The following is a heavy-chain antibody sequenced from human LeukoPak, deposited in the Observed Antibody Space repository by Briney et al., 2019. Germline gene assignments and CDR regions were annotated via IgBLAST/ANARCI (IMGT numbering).Heavy chain of an antibody. CDR1: GYSISSGYY. J-gene: IGHJ4*02. Sequence: PSETLSLTCAVSGYSISSGYYWGWIRQPPGKGLEWIGTIYHSGSTYYNPSLKSRVTILVDTSKNQFSLKLNSVTAADTAVYYCARVIGGWTKAPFDYWGQGTLVTVSS. V-gene: IGHV4-38-2*01. CDR2: IYHSGST. CDR3: ARVIGGWTKAPFDY. D-gene: IGHD6-19*01.